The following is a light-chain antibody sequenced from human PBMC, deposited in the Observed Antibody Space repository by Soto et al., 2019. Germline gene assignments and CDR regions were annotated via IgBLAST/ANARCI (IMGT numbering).Light chain of an antibody. J-gene: IGKJ4*01. V-gene: IGKV4-1*01. CDR1: QRRLHSNGYNY. CDR3: QQYYTTPLT. CDR2: WAS. Sequence: DIVMTQSSLSLYVTPGDPAPISRRSSQRRLHSNGYNYLAWFQQKPRQPPKLLLSWASTRESGVPDRFSGSGSGTDFTLTISSLQAEDVAVYYCQQYYTTPLTFGGGTKVDIK.